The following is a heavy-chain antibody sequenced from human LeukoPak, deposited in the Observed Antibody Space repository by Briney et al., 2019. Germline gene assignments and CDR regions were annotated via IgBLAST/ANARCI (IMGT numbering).Heavy chain of an antibody. V-gene: IGHV4-39*07. J-gene: IGHJ3*02. CDR2: IYYSVST. Sequence: SETLSLTCTVSGGSISSSNYYWGWIRQPPGKGLEWIGSIYYSVSTKYNPSLKSRVTISVDTSKNQFSLKLSSVTAADTAVYYCARDWRYDSSGDDGFDIWGRGTVVTVSS. CDR3: ARDWRYDSSGDDGFDI. CDR1: GGSISSSNYY. D-gene: IGHD3-22*01.